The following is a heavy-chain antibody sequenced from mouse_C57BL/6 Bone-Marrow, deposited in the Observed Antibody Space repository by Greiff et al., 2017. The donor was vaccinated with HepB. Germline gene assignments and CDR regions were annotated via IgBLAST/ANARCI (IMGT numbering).Heavy chain of an antibody. CDR3: ARGGLRRRAMDY. D-gene: IGHD2-4*01. CDR2: IYPRSGNT. Sequence: LVESGAELARPGASVKLSCKASGYTFTSYGISWVKQRTGQGLEWIGEIYPRSGNTYYNEKFKGKATLTADKSSSTAYMELRSLTSEDSAVYFWARGGLRRRAMDYWGQGTSVTVSS. J-gene: IGHJ4*01. CDR1: GYTFTSYG. V-gene: IGHV1-81*01.